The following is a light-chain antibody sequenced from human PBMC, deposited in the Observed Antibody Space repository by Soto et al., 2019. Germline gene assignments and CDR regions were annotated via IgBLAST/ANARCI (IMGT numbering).Light chain of an antibody. V-gene: IGLV2-14*01. CDR2: EVS. Sequence: QSALTQPASVSGSPGQSITISCTGTSSDVGGYKYVSWYQQHPGKAPKLMIYEVSNRPSGVSNRFSGSKSGNMASLTISGLQAEDEADYYCSSYTSSSPCVFGTGTKHTVL. J-gene: IGLJ1*01. CDR3: SSYTSSSPCV. CDR1: SSDVGGYKY.